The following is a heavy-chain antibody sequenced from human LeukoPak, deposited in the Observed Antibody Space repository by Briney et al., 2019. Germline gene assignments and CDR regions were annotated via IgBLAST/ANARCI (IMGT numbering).Heavy chain of an antibody. CDR1: GFTFSGYG. V-gene: IGHV3-33*01. CDR2: IWYDGSNK. Sequence: GGSLRLSCAASGFTFSGYGMHWVRQAPGKGLEWVAVIWYDGSNKYYADSVKGRFTISRDNSKNTLYLQMNSLRAEDTAVYYCARGRFPRGPTSLRYFDWLFDYWGQGTLVTVSS. CDR3: ARGRFPRGPTSLRYFDWLFDY. D-gene: IGHD3-9*01. J-gene: IGHJ4*02.